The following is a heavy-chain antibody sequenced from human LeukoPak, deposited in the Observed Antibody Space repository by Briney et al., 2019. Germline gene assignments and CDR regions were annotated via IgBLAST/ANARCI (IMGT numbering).Heavy chain of an antibody. CDR1: GFTFSSYA. Sequence: GGSLRLSCAASGFTFSSYAMGWVRQAPGKGLEWVSAISGSGGSTYYADSVKGRFTISRDNSKNTLYLQMNSLRAEDTAVYYCAKDRLVRGVRSLDYWGQGTLVTVSS. J-gene: IGHJ4*02. D-gene: IGHD3-10*01. CDR3: AKDRLVRGVRSLDY. CDR2: ISGSGGST. V-gene: IGHV3-23*01.